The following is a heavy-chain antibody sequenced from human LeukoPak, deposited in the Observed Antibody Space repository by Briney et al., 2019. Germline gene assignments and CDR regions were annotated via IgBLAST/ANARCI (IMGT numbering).Heavy chain of an antibody. J-gene: IGHJ4*02. D-gene: IGHD2-15*01. Sequence: SGPALVKPTQTLTLTCTFSGFSLSTPEMCVTWIRQPPGKALEWLARIDWDDDKFYSPSLRTRLTISKDAPKNQVVLRMTNMDPVDTGTYYCARMTPDSPSFDYWGQGALITVSS. CDR1: GFSLSTPEMC. CDR3: ARMTPDSPSFDY. CDR2: IDWDDDK. V-gene: IGHV2-70*17.